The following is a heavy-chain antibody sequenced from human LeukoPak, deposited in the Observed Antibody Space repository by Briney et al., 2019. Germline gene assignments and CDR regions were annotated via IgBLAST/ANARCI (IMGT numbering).Heavy chain of an antibody. J-gene: IGHJ4*02. V-gene: IGHV3-7*01. CDR2: IDQDGREK. CDR3: ARGRYLDWLPYFFDY. CDR1: GFPFSIYW. D-gene: IGHD3-9*01. Sequence: HPGGSLRLSCAASGFPFSIYWMSWVRQAPGKGLEWVANIDQDGREKYFVDSVRGRSSIFRDNDKNTLYLQMNSLRVEDTAIYYCARGRYLDWLPYFFDYWGQGTLVTVSS.